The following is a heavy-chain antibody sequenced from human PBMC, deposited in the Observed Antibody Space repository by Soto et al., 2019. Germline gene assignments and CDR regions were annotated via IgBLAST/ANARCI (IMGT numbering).Heavy chain of an antibody. CDR2: ISSSSSYI. CDR3: ARDRLRGPYYYFGLDV. J-gene: IGHJ6*02. Sequence: EVQLVESGGGLVKPGGSLRLSCAASGFTFSSYSMNWVRQAPGKGLAWVSSISSSSSYIYYADSVKGRFTISRDNAKNSLYLQMNSLRADDTAVYYCARDRLRGPYYYFGLDVWGQRTTVTVSS. V-gene: IGHV3-21*03. D-gene: IGHD2-8*01. CDR1: GFTFSSYS.